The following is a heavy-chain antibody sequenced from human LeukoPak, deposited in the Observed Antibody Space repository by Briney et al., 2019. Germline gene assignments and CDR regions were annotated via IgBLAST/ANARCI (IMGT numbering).Heavy chain of an antibody. Sequence: SETLSLTCTVSGGSISSSSYYWGWIRQPPGKGLEWIGSIYYSGSTYYNPSLKSRVTISVDTSKNQFSLKLSSVTAADTAVYYCARASGYSDAFDIWGQGTMVTVSS. D-gene: IGHD3-22*01. CDR2: IYYSGST. J-gene: IGHJ3*02. CDR3: ARASGYSDAFDI. CDR1: GGSISSSSYY. V-gene: IGHV4-39*07.